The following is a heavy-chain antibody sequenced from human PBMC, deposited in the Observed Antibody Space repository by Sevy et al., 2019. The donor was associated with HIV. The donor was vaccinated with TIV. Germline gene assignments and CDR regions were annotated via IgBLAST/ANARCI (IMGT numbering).Heavy chain of an antibody. CDR2: ISYDGINK. V-gene: IGHV3-30-3*01. Sequence: GGSLRLSCVTSGLTFSSYSMHWFRQAPGKGLEWVATISYDGINKHYADSVKGRFTISRDNFKNSLSLQMNSLRAEDTAVYFCALERLSSDVAEYFQNWGQGTLVTVSS. CDR3: ALERLSSDVAEYFQN. J-gene: IGHJ1*01. D-gene: IGHD1-1*01. CDR1: GLTFSSYS.